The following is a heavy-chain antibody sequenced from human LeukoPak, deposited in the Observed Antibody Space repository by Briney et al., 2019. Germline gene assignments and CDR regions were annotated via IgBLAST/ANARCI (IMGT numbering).Heavy chain of an antibody. CDR1: GFTFSSYG. Sequence: GGSLRLSCEASGFTFSSYGMHWVRQAPGKGLEWVAFIRYDGSNTYYADSVKGRFTISRDNSTNTLYMQMNSLRAEDTAVYYCAKDFSHDYGDFGFDYWGQGTLVTVSS. V-gene: IGHV3-30*02. CDR2: IRYDGSNT. D-gene: IGHD4-17*01. J-gene: IGHJ4*02. CDR3: AKDFSHDYGDFGFDY.